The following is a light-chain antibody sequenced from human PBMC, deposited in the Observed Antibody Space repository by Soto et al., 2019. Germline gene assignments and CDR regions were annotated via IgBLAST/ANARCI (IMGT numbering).Light chain of an antibody. J-gene: IGKJ1*01. CDR2: GAS. CDR1: QSVRNNY. V-gene: IGKV3D-7*01. CDR3: QQSYSSPQT. Sequence: VMTQSPATLSVSPGERASLSCRASQSVRNNYLSLYQQKPGQAPRRLIYGASSRATGIPDRFSGSGSGTDFTLTISSLQPEDFATYYCQQSYSSPQTFGQGTKVDIK.